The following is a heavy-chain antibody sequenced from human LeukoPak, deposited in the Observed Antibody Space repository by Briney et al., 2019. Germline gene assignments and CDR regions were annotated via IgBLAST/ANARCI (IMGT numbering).Heavy chain of an antibody. V-gene: IGHV3-33*01. CDR3: ARDIGSNGNYHFDY. D-gene: IGHD4-17*01. Sequence: GGSLRLSCAASGFTFSSYGMHWVRPSPGKGLEWVAVIWYDGSIKRYADSVKGRITISRDDSKNTLYLQVDSRRAEDMAVYYCARDIGSNGNYHFDYWGQGTLVTVSS. CDR1: GFTFSSYG. J-gene: IGHJ4*02. CDR2: IWYDGSIK.